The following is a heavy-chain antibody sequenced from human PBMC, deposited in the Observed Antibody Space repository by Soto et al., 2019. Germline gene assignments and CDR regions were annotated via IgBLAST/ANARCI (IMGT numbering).Heavy chain of an antibody. CDR2: MGYNGFT. CDR1: GGPMNNYY. CDR3: ARQGFGELHGLVDV. Sequence: QVQLQESVPGLVKPSETLSLTCTISGGPMNNYYCSWFRQPRGQGLEWIGYMGYNGFTRYNPSLRSRVAISVYTAKNEFSLTLSSVTAADTALYNCARQGFGELHGLVDVWGQGITVTVSS. J-gene: IGHJ6*02. V-gene: IGHV4-59*08. D-gene: IGHD3-10*01.